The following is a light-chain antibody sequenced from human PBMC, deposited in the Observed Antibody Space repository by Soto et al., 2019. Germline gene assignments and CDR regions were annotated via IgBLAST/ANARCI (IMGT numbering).Light chain of an antibody. CDR1: QTVGTTY. V-gene: IGKV3-15*01. CDR2: GAS. CDR3: QQYNDWPPT. J-gene: IGKJ1*01. Sequence: EVVLAQSPGTLSLSPGERATLSCRASQTVGTTYLAWYQHKPGQAPRLLIYGASTRATGEPARFSGSGSGTEFTLSISSLQSEDFAFYYCQQYNDWPPTFGQGTKVDIK.